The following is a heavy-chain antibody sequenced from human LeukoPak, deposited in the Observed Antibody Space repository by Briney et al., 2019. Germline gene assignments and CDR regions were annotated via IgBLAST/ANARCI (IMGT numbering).Heavy chain of an antibody. V-gene: IGHV3-48*03. J-gene: IGHJ3*02. CDR3: ARVCSSGWYNGRPNDAFDI. CDR2: ISRSGSTI. Sequence: SGGSLRLSCAASGFTFSNFEMTWVRQAPGKGLEWVSYISRSGSTIYYADSVKGRFTISRDNAKNSLYLQMNSLRAEDTALYYCARVCSSGWYNGRPNDAFDIWGQGTMVTVSS. D-gene: IGHD6-19*01. CDR1: GFTFSNFE.